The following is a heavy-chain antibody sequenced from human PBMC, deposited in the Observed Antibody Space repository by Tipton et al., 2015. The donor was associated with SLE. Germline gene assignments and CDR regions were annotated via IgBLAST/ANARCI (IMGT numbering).Heavy chain of an antibody. CDR2: FYFSGSS. V-gene: IGHV4-59*01. D-gene: IGHD3-10*01. Sequence: TLSLTCSVSGVSISTYYWSWIRQSPGKGLEWIGFFYFSGSSQYNPSLKSRVAISADKSNNQFSLELRSVTAADTAVYYCARHLGVIVAFEVWGQGTVLTVSS. CDR3: ARHLGVIVAFEV. J-gene: IGHJ3*01. CDR1: GVSISTYY.